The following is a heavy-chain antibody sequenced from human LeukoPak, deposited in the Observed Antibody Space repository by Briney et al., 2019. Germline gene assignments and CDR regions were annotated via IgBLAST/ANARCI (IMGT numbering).Heavy chain of an antibody. CDR1: GGSISGRSYY. CDR3: ARHTDSDYGWGFDF. CDR2: IYHTGGIT. Sequence: PSETLSLTCIVSGGSISGRSYYWGWIRQPPEKGLEWVGSIYHTGGITYYSPSLKSRVTMSVDTSKSQFSLKLSSVTAADTAVYYCARHTDSDYGWGFDFWGQGTLVTVSS. D-gene: IGHD3-16*01. V-gene: IGHV4-39*01. J-gene: IGHJ4*02.